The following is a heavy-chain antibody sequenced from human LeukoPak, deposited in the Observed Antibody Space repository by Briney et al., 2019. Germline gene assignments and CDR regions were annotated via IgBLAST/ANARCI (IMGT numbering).Heavy chain of an antibody. CDR2: MNPNSGNT. Sequence: ASVKVSCKASGYTFTSYDINWVRQATGQGLEWMEWMNPNSGNTGYAQKFQGRVTMTRNTSISTAYMELSSLRSEDTAAYYCARVHSGGSNTDFDYWGQGTLVTVSS. J-gene: IGHJ4*02. V-gene: IGHV1-8*01. CDR3: ARVHSGGSNTDFDY. CDR1: GYTFTSYD. D-gene: IGHD2-15*01.